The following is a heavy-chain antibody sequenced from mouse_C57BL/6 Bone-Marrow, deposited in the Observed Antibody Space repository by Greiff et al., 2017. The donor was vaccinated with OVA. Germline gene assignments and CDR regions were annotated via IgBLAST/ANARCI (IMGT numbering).Heavy chain of an antibody. D-gene: IGHD2-10*01. V-gene: IGHV3-1*01. CDR1: GYSITSGYD. J-gene: IGHJ3*01. CDR3: ARAYYGNYWFAY. Sequence: EVKLMESGPGMVKPSQSLSLTCTVTGYSITSGYDWHWIRHFPGNKLEWMGYISYSGSTNYNPSLKSRISITHDTSKNHFFLKLNSVTTEDTATYYCARAYYGNYWFAYWGQGTLVTVSA. CDR2: ISYSGST.